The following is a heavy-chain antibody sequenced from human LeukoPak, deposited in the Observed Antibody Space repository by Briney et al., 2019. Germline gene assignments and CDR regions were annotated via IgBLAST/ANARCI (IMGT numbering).Heavy chain of an antibody. Sequence: GEPLKISFKSSGYTFSNYWIGLVRQMPGKGLEGMGIIYPGDSDTRYSPSFEGQVSISADKSISTAYLQWSSLKASDTAMSYCARVPYSISSMDYWGQGTLVTVSS. D-gene: IGHD6-6*01. CDR1: GYTFSNYW. CDR2: IYPGDSDT. J-gene: IGHJ4*02. V-gene: IGHV5-51*01. CDR3: ARVPYSISSMDY.